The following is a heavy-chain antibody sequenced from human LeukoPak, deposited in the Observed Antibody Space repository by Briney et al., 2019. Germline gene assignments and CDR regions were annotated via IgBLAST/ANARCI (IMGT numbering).Heavy chain of an antibody. Sequence: GGSLRLSCAASGFTFSSYGMHWVRQAPGMGLEWVAFIRYDGSNKYYADSVKGRFTISRDNSKNTLYLQMNSLRAEDTAVYYCAKDREMATIIDYWGQGTLVTVSS. CDR3: AKDREMATIIDY. D-gene: IGHD5-24*01. J-gene: IGHJ4*02. CDR1: GFTFSSYG. CDR2: IRYDGSNK. V-gene: IGHV3-30*02.